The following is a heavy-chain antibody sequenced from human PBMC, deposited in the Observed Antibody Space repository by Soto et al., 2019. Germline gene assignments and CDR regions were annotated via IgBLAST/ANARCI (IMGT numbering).Heavy chain of an antibody. CDR3: TRSLSITGTTHYAFDI. CDR2: IRSKAYGGTT. V-gene: IGHV3-49*04. Sequence: PGGSLRLSCTASGFTFGDYAMSWVRQAPGKGLEWVGFIRSKAYGGTTEYAASVKGRFTISRDDSKSIAYLQMNSLKTEDTAVYYCTRSLSITGTTHYAFDIWGQGTMVTVSS. CDR1: GFTFGDYA. D-gene: IGHD1-7*01. J-gene: IGHJ3*02.